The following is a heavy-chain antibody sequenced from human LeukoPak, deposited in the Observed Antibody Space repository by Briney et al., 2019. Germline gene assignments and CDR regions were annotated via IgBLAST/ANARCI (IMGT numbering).Heavy chain of an antibody. V-gene: IGHV3-23*01. J-gene: IGHJ4*02. Sequence: GGSLRLSCAVSGFTLNSYAMSWVRQAPTKGLEWVSTISNSDYSTYYADSVRGRFTISRDNSKNTLYLQMNTLRAEDTAIYYCAKEEWLLAVYFDYWGQGTLVTVSS. CDR1: GFTLNSYA. CDR2: ISNSDYST. D-gene: IGHD3-3*01. CDR3: AKEEWLLAVYFDY.